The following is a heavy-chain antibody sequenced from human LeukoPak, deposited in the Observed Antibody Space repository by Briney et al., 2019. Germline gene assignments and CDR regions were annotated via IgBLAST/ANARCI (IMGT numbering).Heavy chain of an antibody. CDR1: GFTFSSYS. Sequence: GGSLRLSCAASGFTFSSYSMNWVRQAPGKGLEWVSSISSSSSYIYYADSVKGRFTISRDNAKNSLYLQMNSLRAEDTAVYYCARDRQEGQLGYYGMDVWGQGTTVTVSS. CDR3: ARDRQEGQLGYYGMDV. D-gene: IGHD6-6*01. J-gene: IGHJ6*02. CDR2: ISSSSSYI. V-gene: IGHV3-21*01.